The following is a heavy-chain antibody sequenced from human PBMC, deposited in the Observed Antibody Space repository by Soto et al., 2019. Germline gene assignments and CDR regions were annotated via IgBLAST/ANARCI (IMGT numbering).Heavy chain of an antibody. CDR3: GKIPRGFYYHCDH. CDR1: GFTFSNNA. D-gene: IGHD2-21*01. Sequence: GGSLRLSCAASGFTFSNNAMSWVRQAPGKGLEWVSAVNSGGTNTYYADSVKGRFTISRDNSKNTLYLHMNSLRAEDTAVYYCGKIPRGFYYHCDHWGQGTLVTVSS. V-gene: IGHV3-23*01. J-gene: IGHJ4*02. CDR2: VNSGGTNT.